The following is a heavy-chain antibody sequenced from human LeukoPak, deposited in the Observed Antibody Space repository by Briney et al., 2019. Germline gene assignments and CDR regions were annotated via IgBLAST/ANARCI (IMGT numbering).Heavy chain of an antibody. CDR3: ARVGSSSLDY. D-gene: IGHD3-10*01. Sequence: GGSLRLSCAASGFTFSSHWMHWVRQAPGKGLVWVSRITPDGSSTSYADSVKGRFTISRDDAMNTLNLQMNSLRAEDTAVYYCARVGSSSLDYWGQGILVTVSS. J-gene: IGHJ4*02. CDR2: ITPDGSST. V-gene: IGHV3-74*01. CDR1: GFTFSSHW.